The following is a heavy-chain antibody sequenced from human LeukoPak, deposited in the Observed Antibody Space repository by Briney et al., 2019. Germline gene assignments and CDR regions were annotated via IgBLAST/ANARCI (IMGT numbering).Heavy chain of an antibody. CDR2: TYYRAKWYN. CDR3: AREPMVRGVRGFWFDP. J-gene: IGHJ5*02. D-gene: IGHD3-10*01. V-gene: IGHV6-1*01. CDR1: GDSVSSNSAA. Sequence: SQTLSLTCASSGDSVSSNSAAWNWIRHSPSRGLDWLGRTYYRAKWYNDYEVSVKSRLTINLDPPQNQFSLQLNSVTPEDTAVYYCAREPMVRGVRGFWFDPWGQGTLVTVSS.